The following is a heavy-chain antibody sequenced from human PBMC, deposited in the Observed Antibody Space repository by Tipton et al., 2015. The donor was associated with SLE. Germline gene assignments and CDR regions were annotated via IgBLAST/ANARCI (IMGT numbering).Heavy chain of an antibody. J-gene: IGHJ6*03. CDR2: IYYSGST. V-gene: IGHV4-30-2*01. D-gene: IGHD4-11*01. Sequence: TLSLTCVVSGGSITTGGYSWSWIRQPPGKGPEWIGTIYYSGSTYYYPSLKSRITISIDTSKNQFSLKLSSVTAADTAVYYCARDGGGMTTAYNYYMDVWGKGTTVTVSS. CDR3: ARDGGGMTTAYNYYMDV. CDR1: GGSITTGGYS.